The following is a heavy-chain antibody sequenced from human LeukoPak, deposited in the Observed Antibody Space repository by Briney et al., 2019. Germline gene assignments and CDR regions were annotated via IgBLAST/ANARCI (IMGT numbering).Heavy chain of an antibody. J-gene: IGHJ4*02. Sequence: PGGSLRLSCAASGLTFINYAVTWVRQAPGKGLEWVSGISGSGDIIYYADSVRGRFTISRDNSKNTLYLQMNSLRAEDTAVYYCTSDDPVNRSWGKGTLVTVSS. CDR3: TSDDPVNRS. CDR1: GLTFINYA. V-gene: IGHV3-23*01. D-gene: IGHD1-1*01. CDR2: ISGSGDII.